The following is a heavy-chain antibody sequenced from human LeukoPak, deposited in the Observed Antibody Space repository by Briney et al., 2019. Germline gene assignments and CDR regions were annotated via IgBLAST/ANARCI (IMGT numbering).Heavy chain of an antibody. V-gene: IGHV3-23*01. CDR2: IRAGGDNT. J-gene: IGHJ4*02. CDR1: GFTFSSYG. Sequence: GGSLRLSCAASGFTFSSYGMSWVRQAPGKGLEWVSGIRAGGDNTYYADSVKGRFTISRDNSKNTVSLQMDSLTIEDTAVYYCVRGGSPPTSTWSLDEWGQGTLVSVSS. CDR3: VRGGSPPTSTWSLDE. D-gene: IGHD2-2*01.